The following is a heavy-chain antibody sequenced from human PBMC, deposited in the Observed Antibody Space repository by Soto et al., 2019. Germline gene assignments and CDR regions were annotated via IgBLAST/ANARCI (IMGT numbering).Heavy chain of an antibody. CDR1: GFPFNNYP. CDR2: IRNSGGST. CDR3: AKCDFGDPYWYFDF. J-gene: IGHJ2*01. Sequence: EVQLLESGGGLVQPGGSLRLSCAASGFPFNNYPLSWVRQAPGKGLEWVATIRNSGGSTAYADSVKGRFSISRDQAKNTLHLQMNSLRVEDTAVYYCAKCDFGDPYWYFDFWVRGTLVTVSS. D-gene: IGHD4-17*01. V-gene: IGHV3-23*01.